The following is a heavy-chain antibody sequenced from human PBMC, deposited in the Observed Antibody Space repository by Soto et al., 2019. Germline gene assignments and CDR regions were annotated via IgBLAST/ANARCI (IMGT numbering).Heavy chain of an antibody. CDR3: ARVKMVGYGDYHHWFDP. Sequence: PSETLSLTCAVSGGSISSSNWWSWVRQPPGKGLEWIGEIYYSGSTYYNPSLKSRVTISVDTSKNQFSLKLSSVTAADTAVYYCARVKMVGYGDYHHWFDPWGQGTLVPVSS. CDR1: GGSISSSNW. J-gene: IGHJ5*02. CDR2: IYYSGST. D-gene: IGHD4-17*01. V-gene: IGHV4-4*02.